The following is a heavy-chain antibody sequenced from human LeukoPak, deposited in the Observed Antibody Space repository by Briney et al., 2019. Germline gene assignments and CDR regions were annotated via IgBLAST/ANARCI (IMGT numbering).Heavy chain of an antibody. D-gene: IGHD2-21*01. V-gene: IGHV3-48*04. Sequence: GGSLRLSCAASGFTFSSNSMNWVRQAPGKGLEWVSYISSTGGTIYYADSMKGRFTISRDNAKNSLYLQMNSLRTEDTAVYYCARGGGYCGGDCYGIDYWGQGTLVTVSS. J-gene: IGHJ4*02. CDR3: ARGGGYCGGDCYGIDY. CDR1: GFTFSSNS. CDR2: ISSTGGTI.